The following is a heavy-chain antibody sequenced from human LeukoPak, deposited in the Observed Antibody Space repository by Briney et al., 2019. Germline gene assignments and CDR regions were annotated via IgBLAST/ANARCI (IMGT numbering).Heavy chain of an antibody. Sequence: EASVTVSCKASGGTFSSYAISWVRQAPGQGLEWMGRIIPILGIANYAQKFQGRVTITADKSTSTAYMELSSLRSEDTAVYYCARSPPDDILTGYLLVHYYYYGMDVWGQGTTVTVSS. D-gene: IGHD3-9*01. CDR2: IIPILGIA. V-gene: IGHV1-69*04. CDR3: ARSPPDDILTGYLLVHYYYYGMDV. CDR1: GGTFSSYA. J-gene: IGHJ6*02.